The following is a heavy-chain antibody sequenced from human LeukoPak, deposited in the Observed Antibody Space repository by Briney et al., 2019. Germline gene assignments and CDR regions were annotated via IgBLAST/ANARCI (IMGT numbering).Heavy chain of an antibody. CDR1: GFTFSSYE. CDR3: ARVRGRHSSSWYHYYYYMDV. D-gene: IGHD6-13*01. Sequence: GSLRLSCAASGFTFSSYEMNWVRQAPGKGLEWVSYISSSGSTIYYADSVKGRFTISRDNAKNSLYLQMNSLRAEDTAVYYCARVRGRHSSSWYHYYYYMDVWGKGTTVTISS. V-gene: IGHV3-48*03. J-gene: IGHJ6*03. CDR2: ISSSGSTI.